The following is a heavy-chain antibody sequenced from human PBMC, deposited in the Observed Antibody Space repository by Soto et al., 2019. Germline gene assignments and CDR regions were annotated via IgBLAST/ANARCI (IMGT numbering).Heavy chain of an antibody. CDR2: ISYDGSNK. CDR1: GFTFSSYG. Sequence: GGSLRLSCASSGFTFSSYGMHLVRQATGKGLEWVAVISYDGSNKYYADSVKGRFTISRDNSKNTLYLQMNSLRAEDTAVYYCAKDSSSARYYYYYGMDVWGQGTTVTVSS. J-gene: IGHJ6*02. V-gene: IGHV3-30*18. D-gene: IGHD6-6*01. CDR3: AKDSSSARYYYYYGMDV.